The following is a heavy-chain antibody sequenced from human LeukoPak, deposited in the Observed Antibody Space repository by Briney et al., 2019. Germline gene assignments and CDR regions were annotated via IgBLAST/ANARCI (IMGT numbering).Heavy chain of an antibody. Sequence: GGSLRLSCAASGFTFSDYYMNWVRQAPGEGLEWVSSISSTSSYIYYADSVKGRFTISRDSSKNAVYLQMNSLRDEDTAVYYCAKGEGTKGHYYFEYWGQGTLVTVSS. CDR1: GFTFSDYY. D-gene: IGHD2-8*01. J-gene: IGHJ4*02. CDR3: AKGEGTKGHYYFEY. CDR2: ISSTSSYI. V-gene: IGHV3-21*04.